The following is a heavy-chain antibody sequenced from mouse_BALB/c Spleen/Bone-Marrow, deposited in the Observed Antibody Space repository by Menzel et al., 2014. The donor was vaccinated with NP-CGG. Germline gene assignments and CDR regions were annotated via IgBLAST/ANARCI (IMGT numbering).Heavy chain of an antibody. D-gene: IGHD1-2*01. CDR3: ARYYYGYYSDY. CDR1: GFNIKDTY. J-gene: IGHJ2*01. V-gene: IGHV14-3*02. Sequence: VQLKDSGAELVKPGASVKLSCTASGFNIKDTYMHWVKQRPEQGLEWIGRIDPANGNTKYDPKFQGRATITADTSSNTAYLQLSSLTSEDTAVYYCARYYYGYYSDYWGQGTLSQSPQ. CDR2: IDPANGNT.